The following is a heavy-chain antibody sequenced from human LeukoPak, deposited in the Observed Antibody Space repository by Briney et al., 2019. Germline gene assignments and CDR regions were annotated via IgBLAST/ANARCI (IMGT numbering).Heavy chain of an antibody. CDR2: IYYSGST. Sequence: SSETLSLTCTVSGGSISNSNYYWGWVRQPPGKGLEWIGNIYYSGSTYYNPSLKSRVTISVDKPKNQFSLKLSSVTAADTAIYYCARRTISTGKEIDFWGQGTLVTVSS. D-gene: IGHD5-12*01. J-gene: IGHJ4*02. CDR3: ARRTISTGKEIDF. V-gene: IGHV4-39*07. CDR1: GGSISNSNYY.